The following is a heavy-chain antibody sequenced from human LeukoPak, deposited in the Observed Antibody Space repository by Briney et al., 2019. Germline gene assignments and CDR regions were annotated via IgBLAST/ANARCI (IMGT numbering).Heavy chain of an antibody. CDR2: ISRTSTYT. CDR1: GFSFSGNS. Sequence: GGSLRLSCAGSGFSFSGNSMNWVRQAPGKGLEWVSGISRTSTYTYYADSVKGRFTISRDNAKNSLYLQMNSLRAEDTAVYYCARGRTNYGSGSYFLYYWGQGTLVTVSS. CDR3: ARGRTNYGSGSYFLYY. V-gene: IGHV3-21*01. D-gene: IGHD3-10*01. J-gene: IGHJ4*02.